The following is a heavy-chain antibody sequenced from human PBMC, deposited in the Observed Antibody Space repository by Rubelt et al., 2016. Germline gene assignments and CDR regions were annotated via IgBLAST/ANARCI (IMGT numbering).Heavy chain of an antibody. CDR2: IYYSGST. V-gene: IGHV4-31*03. D-gene: IGHD4-17*01. CDR1: GGSISSGGYY. Sequence: QVQLQESGPGLVKPSQTLSLTRTVSGGSISSGGYYWSWLRQHPGKGLEWIGYIYYSGSTSYNPSLKRRVTISVDTSKTQCSLKLSSVTAADTAVYYCAREPTTVTTYFDYWGQGTLVTVSS. J-gene: IGHJ4*02. CDR3: AREPTTVTTYFDY.